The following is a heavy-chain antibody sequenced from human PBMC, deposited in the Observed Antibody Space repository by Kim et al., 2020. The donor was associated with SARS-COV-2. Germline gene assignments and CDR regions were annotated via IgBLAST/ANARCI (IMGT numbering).Heavy chain of an antibody. CDR3: ARPTNSGWKPIDY. J-gene: IGHJ4*02. D-gene: IGHD6-19*01. V-gene: IGHV1-8*01. Sequence: YAQKFQSRVTMTRNTSISTAYMELSSLRSEDTAVYYCARPTNSGWKPIDYWGQGTLVTVSS.